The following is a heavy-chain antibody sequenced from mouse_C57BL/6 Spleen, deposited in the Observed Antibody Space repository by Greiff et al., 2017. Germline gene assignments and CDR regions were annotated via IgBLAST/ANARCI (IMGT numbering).Heavy chain of an antibody. J-gene: IGHJ4*01. CDR1: GFSLTSYG. D-gene: IGHD1-1*01. Sequence: QVHVKQSGPGLVQPSQSLSITCTVSGFSLTSYGVHWVRQSPGKGLEWLGLIWSGGSTDYNAAFISGLSISKDNTKSQVFFKMNSLQADDTAIYYCATSPYYYGSISYAMDYWGQGTSVTVSS. CDR3: ATSPYYYGSISYAMDY. V-gene: IGHV2-2*01. CDR2: IWSGGST.